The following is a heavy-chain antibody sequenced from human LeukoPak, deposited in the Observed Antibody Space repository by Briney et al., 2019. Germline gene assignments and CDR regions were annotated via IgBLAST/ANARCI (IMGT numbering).Heavy chain of an antibody. J-gene: IGHJ4*02. Sequence: PGGSLRLSCAASGFIFSSYSMNWVRQAPGKGLEWVSGISNSADVTYYADSVKGRFTISRDYSKNTLYLQMNSLRVEDTALYYCAKESLRVVPSATFDYWGQGTLVTVSS. CDR2: ISNSADVT. CDR3: AKESLRVVPSATFDY. D-gene: IGHD2-2*01. V-gene: IGHV3-23*01. CDR1: GFIFSSYS.